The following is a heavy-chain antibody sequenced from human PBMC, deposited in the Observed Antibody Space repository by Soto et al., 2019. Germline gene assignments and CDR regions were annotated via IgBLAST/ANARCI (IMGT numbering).Heavy chain of an antibody. CDR1: GGSISSSSYY. V-gene: IGHV4-39*01. CDR2: IYYSGST. J-gene: IGHJ5*02. Sequence: PSETLSLTCTVSGGSISSSSYYWGWIRQPPGKGLEWIGSIYYSGSTYYNPSLKSRVTISVDTSKNQFSLKLSSVTAADTAVYYCARHPPIYSGPKNWFDPWGQGTLVTVSS. CDR3: ARHPPIYSGPKNWFDP. D-gene: IGHD5-12*01.